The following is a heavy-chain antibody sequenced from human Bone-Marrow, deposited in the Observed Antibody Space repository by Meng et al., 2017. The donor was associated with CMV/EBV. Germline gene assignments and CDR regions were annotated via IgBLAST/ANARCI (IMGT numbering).Heavy chain of an antibody. CDR2: VNTDGSST. CDR3: ARDDAEGGMDV. Sequence: GESLKISCAVSGFTFSSYWMHWVRQAPGEGLVWVSRVNTDGSSTNYADSVKGRFTISRDNARNTLYLQMNSLRAEDTAVYYCARDDAEGGMDVWGQGTTVTVSS. CDR1: GFTFSSYW. J-gene: IGHJ6*02. V-gene: IGHV3-74*01.